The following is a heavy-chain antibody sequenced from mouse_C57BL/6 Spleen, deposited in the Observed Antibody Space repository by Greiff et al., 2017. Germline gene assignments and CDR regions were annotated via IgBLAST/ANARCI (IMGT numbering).Heavy chain of an antibody. CDR2: FYPGSGSI. CDR1: GYTFTEYS. V-gene: IGHV1-62-2*01. J-gene: IGHJ3*01. CDR3: AGDERTEGCDGGWFAY. Sequence: VQLQQPGAELVKPGASVKLSCKASGYTFTEYSIPWVKQRPGQGLEWIGWFYPGSGSIKYNEKFKNKATLTADTPSSTVYLELTRLIYQDCGVYYGAGDERTEGCDGGWFAYWGQGTLVTVSA.